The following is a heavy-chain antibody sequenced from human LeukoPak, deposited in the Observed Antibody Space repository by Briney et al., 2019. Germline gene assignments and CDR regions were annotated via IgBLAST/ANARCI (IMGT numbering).Heavy chain of an antibody. Sequence: SETLSLTCTVSGGSISSYYWSWIRQPPGKGLEWIGYIYYSGSTNYNPSLESRVTISVDTSKNQFSLKLSSVTAADTAVYYCARDRYAFDIWGQGTMVTVSS. D-gene: IGHD1-1*01. CDR1: GGSISSYY. CDR3: ARDRYAFDI. V-gene: IGHV4-59*01. J-gene: IGHJ3*02. CDR2: IYYSGST.